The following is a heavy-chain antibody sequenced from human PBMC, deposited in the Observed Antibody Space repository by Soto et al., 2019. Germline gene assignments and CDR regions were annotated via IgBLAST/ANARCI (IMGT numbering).Heavy chain of an antibody. CDR1: GYSFTSYW. Sequence: PGESLKISCKGSGYSFTSYWISWVRQMPGKGLEWMGRIDPSDSYTNYSPSFQGHVTISADKSISTAYLQWSSLKASDTAMYYCARNQNCSSTSCFANQYYYYGMDVWGQGTTVTVSS. CDR3: ARNQNCSSTSCFANQYYYYGMDV. V-gene: IGHV5-10-1*01. CDR2: IDPSDSYT. J-gene: IGHJ6*02. D-gene: IGHD2-2*01.